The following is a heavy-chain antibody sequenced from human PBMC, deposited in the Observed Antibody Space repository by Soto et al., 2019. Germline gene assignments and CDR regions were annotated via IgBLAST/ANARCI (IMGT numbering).Heavy chain of an antibody. J-gene: IGHJ4*02. CDR1: EFTFRSYG. CDR2: ISYDGDHE. V-gene: IGHV3-30*03. Sequence: GGSLRLSCVGSEFTFRSYGMHWVRQAPGKGLEWVALISYDGDHEYYADSVKGRFTVSRDNSKNTLYLQMNSLRIEDTAVYFCARDSDYDFWSGYCLLDYWGQGPLVTVYS. CDR3: ARDSDYDFWSGYCLLDY. D-gene: IGHD3-3*01.